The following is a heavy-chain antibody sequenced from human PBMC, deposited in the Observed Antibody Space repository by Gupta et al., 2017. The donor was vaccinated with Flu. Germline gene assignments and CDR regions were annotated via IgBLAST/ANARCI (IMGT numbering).Heavy chain of an antibody. V-gene: IGHV3-74*01. CDR3: ARDGAGDCSGGSCYSWFDP. J-gene: IGHJ5*02. CDR2: KRDESSA. D-gene: IGHD2-15*01. Sequence: KRDESSASYADSVTGRFTISRDNDKTTLYLQMNSLRAADTAVYYCARDGAGDCSGGSCYSWFDPWGQGTLVTVSS.